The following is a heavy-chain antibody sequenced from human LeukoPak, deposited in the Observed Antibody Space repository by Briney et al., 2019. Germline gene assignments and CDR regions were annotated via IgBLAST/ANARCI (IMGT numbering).Heavy chain of an antibody. CDR3: ARDDSYGYFDY. Sequence: SVKLCCNASGGTFSSYGNSWVRRAPGQGNEWMGRIIPILGIANYAQKFQGRVTITADKSTSTAYMELSSLRSEDTAVYYCARDDSYGYFDYWGQGTLVTVSS. CDR2: IIPILGIA. J-gene: IGHJ4*02. V-gene: IGHV1-69*04. CDR1: GGTFSSYG. D-gene: IGHD5-18*01.